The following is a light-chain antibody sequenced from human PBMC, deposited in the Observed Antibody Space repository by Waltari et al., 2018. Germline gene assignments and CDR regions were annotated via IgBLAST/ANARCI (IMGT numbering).Light chain of an antibody. V-gene: IGLV2-14*01. CDR3: SSYTSSSTLV. CDR1: SSDVGGYHY. CDR2: DVS. J-gene: IGLJ2*01. Sequence: QSALTQPASVSGSPGQSITISCTGTSSDVGGYHYVSWYQQHPGKAPKLMIYDVSKRPSGVSNRFSDSKSGNTASLTISGLQAEDEADYYCSSYTSSSTLVFGGGTKLTVL.